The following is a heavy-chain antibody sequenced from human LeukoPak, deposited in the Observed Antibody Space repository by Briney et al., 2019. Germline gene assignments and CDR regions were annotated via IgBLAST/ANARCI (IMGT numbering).Heavy chain of an antibody. D-gene: IGHD2-15*01. CDR2: MNPNSGNT. CDR1: GYTFTSYD. J-gene: IGHJ5*02. Sequence: EASVKVSCTASGYTFTSYDINWVRQATGQGLKWMGWMNPNSGNTGYAQKFQGRVTMTRNTSISTAYMELSSLRSEDTAVYYCARGLGCSGGSCYSYWFDPWGQGTLVTVSS. CDR3: ARGLGCSGGSCYSYWFDP. V-gene: IGHV1-8*01.